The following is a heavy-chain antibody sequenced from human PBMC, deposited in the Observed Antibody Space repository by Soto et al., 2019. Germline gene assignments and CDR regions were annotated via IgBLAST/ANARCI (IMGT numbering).Heavy chain of an antibody. D-gene: IGHD1-1*01. CDR2: IYATGTT. CDR3: VRDGTKTLRDWFDP. CDR1: GASISGFY. V-gene: IGHV4-4*07. J-gene: IGHJ5*02. Sequence: PSETLSLTCTVSGASISGFYWSWIRKSAGKGLEWIGRIYATGTTDYNPSLKSRVMMSVDTSKKQFSLKLRSVTAADTAGYYCVRDGTKTLRDWFDPWGQGISVTVSS.